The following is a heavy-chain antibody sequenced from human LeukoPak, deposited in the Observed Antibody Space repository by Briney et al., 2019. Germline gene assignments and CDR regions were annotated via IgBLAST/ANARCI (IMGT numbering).Heavy chain of an antibody. CDR1: GGSFSDSY. D-gene: IGHD1-14*01. CDR3: ARGRKVSGVRRINRARHENYFFYYIDV. J-gene: IGHJ6*03. CDR2: IHHSGTT. Sequence: SETLSLTCAVYGGSFSDSYRTWIRQRPGKGLEWIGEIHHSGTTNFNPSLQSRVSISVDTATNQFFLRVASMTAADTALYYCARGRKVSGVRRINRARHENYFFYYIDVWGKGTSVSVSS. V-gene: IGHV4-34*01.